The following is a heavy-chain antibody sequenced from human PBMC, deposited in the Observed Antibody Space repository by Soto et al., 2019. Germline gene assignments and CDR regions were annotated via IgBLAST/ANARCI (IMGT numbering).Heavy chain of an antibody. CDR2: ITEDGSTT. CDR1: VFTFSRFW. D-gene: IGHD3-10*01. CDR3: ATLNSFGSDY. V-gene: IGHV3-74*01. J-gene: IGHJ4*02. Sequence: GGSLRLSCAASVFTFSRFWMHWFRQAPGKGLVWVSRITEDGSTTTYADSVKGRFTISRDNAKNTVYLQMNSLRAEDTAVYYCATLNSFGSDYWGQGTVVTVSS.